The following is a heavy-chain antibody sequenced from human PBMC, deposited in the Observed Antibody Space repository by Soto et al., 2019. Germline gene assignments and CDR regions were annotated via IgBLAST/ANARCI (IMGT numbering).Heavy chain of an antibody. V-gene: IGHV1-69*06. CDR1: GGTFSSYA. J-gene: IGHJ3*01. CDR3: AREASYYYDSSGYSVLGAFDV. CDR2: IIPIFGTA. D-gene: IGHD3-22*01. Sequence: QVQLVQSGAEVKKPGSSVKVSCKASGGTFSSYAISWVRQAPGQGLEWMGGIIPIFGTANYAQKFQGRVTITADKSTSTAYMELSSLRSEDTAVYYCAREASYYYDSSGYSVLGAFDVCGQGTMVTFSS.